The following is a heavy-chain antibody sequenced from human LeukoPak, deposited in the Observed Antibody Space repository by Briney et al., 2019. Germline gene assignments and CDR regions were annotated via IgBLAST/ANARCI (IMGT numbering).Heavy chain of an antibody. CDR2: INPNSGGT. D-gene: IGHD6-19*01. V-gene: IGHV1-2*02. CDR1: GYTFTGYY. CDR3: ARARREQWLWRYYYYMDV. Sequence: ASVKVSCKASGYTFTGYYMHWVRQAPGQGLEWMGWINPNSGGTNYAQKFQGRVTMTRNTSISTAYMELSSLRSEDTAVYYCARARREQWLWRYYYYMDVWGKGTTVTISS. J-gene: IGHJ6*03.